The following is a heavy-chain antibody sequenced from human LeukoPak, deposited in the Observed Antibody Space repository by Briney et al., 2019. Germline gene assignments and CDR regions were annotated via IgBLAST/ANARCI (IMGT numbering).Heavy chain of an antibody. CDR1: EFTFSSYA. J-gene: IGHJ4*02. Sequence: GGSLRLSCAASEFTFSSYAMSWVRQTPGKGLEWVSGIRSTGGGTYYADSVKGRFTISRDNSKNTLYLQMNSLRAEDTAVYYCAKELAAVGVPSFDSSGQGALVTVSS. CDR2: IRSTGGGT. CDR3: AKELAAVGVPSFDS. V-gene: IGHV3-23*01. D-gene: IGHD6-13*01.